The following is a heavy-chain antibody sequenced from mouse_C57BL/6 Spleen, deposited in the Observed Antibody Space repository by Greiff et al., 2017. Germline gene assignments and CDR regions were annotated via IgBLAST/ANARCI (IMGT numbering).Heavy chain of an antibody. D-gene: IGHD2-12*01. CDR2: INPSTGGT. CDR3: ARNDDVYYFDY. CDR1: GYSFTGYY. Sequence: EVQLQQSGPELVKPGASVKISCKASGYSFTGYYMNWVKQSPEKSLEWIGEINPSTGGTTYNQKFKAKATLTVDKSSSTAYMQLKSLTSEDSAVYYCARNDDVYYFDYWGQGTTLTVSS. J-gene: IGHJ2*01. V-gene: IGHV1-42*01.